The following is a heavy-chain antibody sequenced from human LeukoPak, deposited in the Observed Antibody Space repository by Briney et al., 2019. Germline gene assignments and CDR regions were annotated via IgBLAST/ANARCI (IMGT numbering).Heavy chain of an antibody. CDR3: ARTASGNYGTFDY. CDR1: GYTFTSYP. CDR2: INTSTGNP. J-gene: IGHJ4*02. Sequence: ASVKVSCKASGYTFTSYPMNWVRHAPGQGLEWMGWINTSTGNPTYAQGFTGRFVFSLDTSVSTAYLQINNLKGEDTAVYYCARTASGNYGTFDYWGQGTLVTVSS. D-gene: IGHD1-26*01. V-gene: IGHV7-4-1*02.